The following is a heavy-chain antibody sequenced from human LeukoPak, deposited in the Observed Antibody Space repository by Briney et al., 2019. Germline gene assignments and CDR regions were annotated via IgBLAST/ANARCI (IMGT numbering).Heavy chain of an antibody. V-gene: IGHV4-39*07. Sequence: RSETLSLTCTVSGGSISTSNYYWGWIRQPPGKGLEWIGNIFYSGSTYYSPSLKSRVTISLDTSRNQFSLKLSSVTAADTAVYYCARGRLLLWFGELDHFDYWGQGTLVTVSS. J-gene: IGHJ4*02. CDR3: ARGRLLLWFGELDHFDY. D-gene: IGHD3-10*01. CDR2: IFYSGST. CDR1: GGSISTSNYY.